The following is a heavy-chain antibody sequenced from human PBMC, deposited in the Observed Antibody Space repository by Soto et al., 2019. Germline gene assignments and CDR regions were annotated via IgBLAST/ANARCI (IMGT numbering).Heavy chain of an antibody. CDR2: IYYSGST. Sequence: QLQLQESGPGLVKPSETLSLTCTVSGGSISSSSYYWGWIRQPPGKGLEWIGSIYYSGSTYYNPSLKSRVTISVDTSKNQFSLKLSSVTAADTAVYYCVGSSGYSYSWYFDLWGRGTLVTVSS. CDR3: VGSSGYSYSWYFDL. J-gene: IGHJ2*01. CDR1: GGSISSSSYY. V-gene: IGHV4-39*01. D-gene: IGHD3-22*01.